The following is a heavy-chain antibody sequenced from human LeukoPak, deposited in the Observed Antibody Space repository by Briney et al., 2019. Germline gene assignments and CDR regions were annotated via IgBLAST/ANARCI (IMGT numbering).Heavy chain of an antibody. J-gene: IGHJ4*02. CDR2: ISSSSSYI. CDR1: GFXFSSYS. V-gene: IGHV3-21*01. Sequence: PGGSLRLSCAASGFXFSSYSMNWVRQAPGKGLEWVSSISSSSSYIYYADSVKGRFTISRDNAKNALYLQMNSLRAEDTAVYYCARDLRLRGGVFDYWGQGTLVTVSS. D-gene: IGHD3-10*01. CDR3: ARDLRLRGGVFDY.